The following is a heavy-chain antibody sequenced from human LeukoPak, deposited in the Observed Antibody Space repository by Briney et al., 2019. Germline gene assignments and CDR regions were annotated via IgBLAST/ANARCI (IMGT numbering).Heavy chain of an antibody. D-gene: IGHD6-13*01. CDR1: GLIFSGSA. CDR2: MRSKANNYAT. CDR3: TSQAGYSSSWET. J-gene: IGHJ5*02. Sequence: LTGGSLRLSCAASGLIFSGSAMHWVRQAPGKGLEWVGRMRSKANNYATGYSTSVIGRFTISRDDSKNTRYLEMNSLKIEDTAVYFCTSQAGYSSSWETWGQGTLVTVSS. V-gene: IGHV3-73*01.